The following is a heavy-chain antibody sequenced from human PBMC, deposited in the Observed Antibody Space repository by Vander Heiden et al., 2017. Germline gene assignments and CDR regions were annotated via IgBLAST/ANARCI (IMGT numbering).Heavy chain of an antibody. D-gene: IGHD1-26*01. V-gene: IGHV2-26*01. CDR1: GCPLSTARMG. Sequence: QVTWKESGPVLVKPTETLTLTSNVSGCPLSTARMGVSWIRQPPGKALEWLAPIFSNDEKTYSTSLKSRLTISKDTSKSQVVLTMTNMDPVDTATYYCARILPYSGSYYFDYWGQGTLVTVSS. J-gene: IGHJ4*02. CDR2: IFSNDEK. CDR3: ARILPYSGSYYFDY.